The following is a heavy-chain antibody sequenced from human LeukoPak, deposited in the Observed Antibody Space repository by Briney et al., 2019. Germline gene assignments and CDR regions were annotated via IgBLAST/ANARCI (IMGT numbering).Heavy chain of an antibody. CDR1: GFTFSNYG. V-gene: IGHV3-30*02. Sequence: PGGSLRLSCAPSGFTFSNYGMHWVRQAPGKGLEWVAFIPYDGTNKYYADSVKGRFTISRDNSKNSLYLKMNSLRAEDTAVYFCARAGSRGNGSRYFDYWGQGTLVAVSS. CDR3: ARAGSRGNGSRYFDY. CDR2: IPYDGTNK. D-gene: IGHD4-23*01. J-gene: IGHJ4*02.